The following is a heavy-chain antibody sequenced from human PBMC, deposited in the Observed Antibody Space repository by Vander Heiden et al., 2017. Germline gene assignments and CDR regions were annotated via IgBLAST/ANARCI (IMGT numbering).Heavy chain of an antibody. CDR2: IGPNNSNT. Sequence: QVQLVQSGPEVKKPAAPVKVSCTASGFTFTTYGSNCVRQAGGQGLEWIGWIGPNNSNTNYAQKVQGRVTMTTDTSTSTAYMELRGLRSDDTAVYYCAREVSLGGLAFDIWGQGTMVAVSS. J-gene: IGHJ3*02. V-gene: IGHV1-18*04. CDR3: AREVSLGGLAFDI. CDR1: GFTFTTYG. D-gene: IGHD1-20*01.